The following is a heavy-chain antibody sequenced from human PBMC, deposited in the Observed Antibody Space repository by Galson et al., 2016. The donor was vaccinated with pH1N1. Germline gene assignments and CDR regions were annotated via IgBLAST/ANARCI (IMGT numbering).Heavy chain of an antibody. CDR3: AHREYGDFVGPFDH. J-gene: IGHJ4*02. CDR1: RFSLSTSAVG. D-gene: IGHD4-17*01. V-gene: IGHV2-5*01. Sequence: PALVKPTQTLRLTCTLSRFSLSTSAVGVGWIRQPPGKALEWLALIFWNDDRYYRPSLKNRLTITKGTSENLVLLTMTNMDPVDTATYYCAHREYGDFVGPFDHWGQGALVTVAS. CDR2: IFWNDDR.